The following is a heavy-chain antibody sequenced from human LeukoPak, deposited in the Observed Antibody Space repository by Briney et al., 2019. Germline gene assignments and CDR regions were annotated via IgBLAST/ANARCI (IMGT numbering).Heavy chain of an antibody. CDR3: ARGGSEYYYDSSGPYYFDY. CDR1: GGPISSSSYY. V-gene: IGHV4-39*01. Sequence: SETLSLTCTVSGGPISSSSYYWGWIRQPPGKVLEWSGSIYYSGSTYYNPSLKSRVTISLDTSKHQFSLKLSSVTAADTDVYYCARGGSEYYYDSSGPYYFDYWGQGTLVTVSS. D-gene: IGHD3-22*01. CDR2: IYYSGST. J-gene: IGHJ4*02.